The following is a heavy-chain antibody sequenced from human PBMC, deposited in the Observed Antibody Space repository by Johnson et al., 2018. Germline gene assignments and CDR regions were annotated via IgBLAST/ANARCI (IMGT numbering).Heavy chain of an antibody. CDR3: AKDPYYYDSSGNAVDI. D-gene: IGHD3-22*01. J-gene: IGHJ3*02. CDR1: GFTFSSYG. CDR2: ISYDGSNK. Sequence: QVQLVQSGGGVVQXGRSLRLSCAASGFTFSSYGMHWVRQAPGQGLEWVAVISYDGSNKYYADSVKGRFTISRDNSKNTLYLQMNRLRAEDTAGYYWAKDPYYYDSSGNAVDIWGQGTMVTVSS. V-gene: IGHV3-30*18.